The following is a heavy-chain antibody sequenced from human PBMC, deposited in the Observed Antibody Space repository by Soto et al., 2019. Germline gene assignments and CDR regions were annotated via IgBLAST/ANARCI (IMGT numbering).Heavy chain of an antibody. V-gene: IGHV4-59*01. J-gene: IGHJ4*02. CDR1: GGSISSYY. D-gene: IGHD3-16*02. CDR2: IYYSGST. Sequence: SETLSLTCTVSGGSISSYYWSWIRQPPGKGLEWIGYIYYSGSTNYNPSLKSRVTISVDTSKNQFSLKLSSVTAADTAVYYCARLNMITFGGVIGKPYYFDYWGQGTLVTVSS. CDR3: ARLNMITFGGVIGKPYYFDY.